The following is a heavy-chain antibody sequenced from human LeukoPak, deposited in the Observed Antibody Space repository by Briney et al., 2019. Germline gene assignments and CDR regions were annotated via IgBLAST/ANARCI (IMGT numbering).Heavy chain of an antibody. CDR1: GYTFGGYY. D-gene: IGHD3-10*01. V-gene: IGHV1-2*02. Sequence: ASVKVSCKSSGYTFGGYYIHWVRQAPGQGLEWMGWINPISGATNYAQKLQGRVTMTRDTSISTVYMELGRLRSDDTAFYYCARENSLLWFGEGWFDPWGQGTLVTVSS. CDR2: INPISGAT. J-gene: IGHJ5*02. CDR3: ARENSLLWFGEGWFDP.